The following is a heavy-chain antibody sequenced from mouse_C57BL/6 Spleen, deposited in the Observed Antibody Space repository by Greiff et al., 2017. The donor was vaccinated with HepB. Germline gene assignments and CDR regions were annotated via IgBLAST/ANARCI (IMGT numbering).Heavy chain of an antibody. CDR1: GYTFTSYW. V-gene: IGHV1-69*01. J-gene: IGHJ4*01. D-gene: IGHD1-1*01. CDR3: ARAPPLATKAMDY. CDR2: IDPSDSYT. Sequence: QVQLQQPGAELVMPGASVKLSCKASGYTFTSYWMHWVKQRPGQGLEWIGEIDPSDSYTNYNQKFKGKSTLTVDKSSSTAYMQLSSLTSEDSAVYYCARAPPLATKAMDYWGQGTSVTVSS.